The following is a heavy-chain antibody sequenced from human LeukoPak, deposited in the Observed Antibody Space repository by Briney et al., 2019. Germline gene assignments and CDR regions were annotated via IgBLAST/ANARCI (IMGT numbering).Heavy chain of an antibody. Sequence: ASVKVSCKASGYTFTSYYMHWVRQAPGQGLEWMGWISAYNGNTNYAQKLQGRVTMTTDTSTSTAYMELRSLRSDDTAVYYCARMGGDSSGYYYGSLGAFDIWGQGTMVTVSS. CDR3: ARMGGDSSGYYYGSLGAFDI. CDR1: GYTFTSYY. J-gene: IGHJ3*02. D-gene: IGHD3-22*01. CDR2: ISAYNGNT. V-gene: IGHV1-18*04.